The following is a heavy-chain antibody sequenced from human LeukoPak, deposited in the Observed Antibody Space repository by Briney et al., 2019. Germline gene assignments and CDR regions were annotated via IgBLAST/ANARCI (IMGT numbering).Heavy chain of an antibody. CDR2: INHSGST. Sequence: SETLSLTCAVYAGSFSGYSWSWIRQPPGKGLEWIGEINHSGSTNYNPSLKSRVTISVDTSKNQFSLKLSSVTAADTAVYYCARRGGDPATLGYWGQGTLVTVSS. V-gene: IGHV4-34*01. J-gene: IGHJ4*02. CDR1: AGSFSGYS. D-gene: IGHD2-21*02. CDR3: ARRGGDPATLGY.